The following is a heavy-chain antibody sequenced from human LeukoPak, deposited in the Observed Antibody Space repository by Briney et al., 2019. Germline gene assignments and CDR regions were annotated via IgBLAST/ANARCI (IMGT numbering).Heavy chain of an antibody. CDR3: ARVNIRSRSSGYYAYFDY. D-gene: IGHD3-22*01. CDR2: TYYRSKWYN. J-gene: IGHJ4*02. V-gene: IGHV6-1*01. Sequence: SQTLSLTCAISGDSVSSNSAAWNWIRQSPSRGLEGLGRTYYRSKWYNDYAVSVKSRITINPDTSKNQFSLQLNSVTPEDTAVYYCARVNIRSRSSGYYAYFDYWGQGTLVTVSS. CDR1: GDSVSSNSAA.